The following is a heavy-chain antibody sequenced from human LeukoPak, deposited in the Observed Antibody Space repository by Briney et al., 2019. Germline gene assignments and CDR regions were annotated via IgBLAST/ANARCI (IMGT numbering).Heavy chain of an antibody. CDR2: ISSSGSTI. D-gene: IGHD3-10*01. Sequence: PGGSLRLSCAASGVTFSSYEMNWVRQAPGKGLEWVSYISSSGSTIYYADSVKGRFTISRDSAKNSLYLQMNSLRAEDTAVYYCARVTYYYGSGSYWGDFGTVDYWGQGTLVTVSS. V-gene: IGHV3-48*03. J-gene: IGHJ4*02. CDR3: ARVTYYYGSGSYWGDFGTVDY. CDR1: GVTFSSYE.